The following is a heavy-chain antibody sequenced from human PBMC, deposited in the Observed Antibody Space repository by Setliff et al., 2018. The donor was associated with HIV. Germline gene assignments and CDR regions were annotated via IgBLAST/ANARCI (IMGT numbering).Heavy chain of an antibody. CDR3: ARVKKDIVVVVAASNWYFDL. CDR2: IWYDGSNK. Sequence: PGGSLRLSCAASGFTFSSYGMHWVRQAPGKGLEWVAVIWYDGSNKYYADSVKGRFTISRDNSKNTLYLQMNSLRAEDTAVYYCARVKKDIVVVVAASNWYFDLWGRGTLVTVSS. J-gene: IGHJ2*01. D-gene: IGHD2-15*01. CDR1: GFTFSSYG. V-gene: IGHV3-33*01.